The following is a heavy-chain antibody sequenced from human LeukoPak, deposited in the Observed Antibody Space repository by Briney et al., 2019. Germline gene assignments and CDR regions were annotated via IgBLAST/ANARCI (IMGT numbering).Heavy chain of an antibody. CDR1: GGSISSYY. D-gene: IGHD1/OR15-1a*01. V-gene: IGHV4-59*01. J-gene: IGHJ4*02. CDR2: IYYSGST. Sequence: SETLSLTCTVSGGSISSYYWSWIRQPPGKGLEWFGYIYYSGSTNYNPSLKSRVTISVDTSKNQFSLKLSSVTAADTAVYYCARGANKADYWGQGTLVTVSS. CDR3: ARGANKADY.